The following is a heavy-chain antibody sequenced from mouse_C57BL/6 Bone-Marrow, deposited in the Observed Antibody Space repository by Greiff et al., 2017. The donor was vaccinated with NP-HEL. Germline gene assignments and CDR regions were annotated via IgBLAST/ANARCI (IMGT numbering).Heavy chain of an antibody. V-gene: IGHV1-7*01. Sequence: QVQLQQSGAELAKPGASVKLSCKASGYTFTSYWMHWVKQRPGQGLEWIGYINPSSGYTKYNQKFKDKATLTADKSSSTAYMQLSSLTYDDAAVYYCARSRASTGARAVYYWGRGTSVTVSS. J-gene: IGHJ4*01. CDR3: ARSRASTGARAVYY. CDR1: GYTFTSYW. CDR2: INPSSGYT. D-gene: IGHD3-1*01.